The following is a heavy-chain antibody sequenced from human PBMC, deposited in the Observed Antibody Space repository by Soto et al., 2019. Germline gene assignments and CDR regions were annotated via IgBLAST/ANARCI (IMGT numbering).Heavy chain of an antibody. CDR2: VLYDESKK. D-gene: IGHD3-10*01. CDR1: GFNFSTEN. V-gene: IGHV3-30*18. Sequence: GGSLRLSCAASGFNFSTENMHWVRQAPGKGLQWVAIVLYDESKKFYADSVRGRFTISRDNSENTLYLQMNSLRAEDTAVYCCAKDLTMIRGVIYYGMDVWGQGTTVTVSS. CDR3: AKDLTMIRGVIYYGMDV. J-gene: IGHJ6*02.